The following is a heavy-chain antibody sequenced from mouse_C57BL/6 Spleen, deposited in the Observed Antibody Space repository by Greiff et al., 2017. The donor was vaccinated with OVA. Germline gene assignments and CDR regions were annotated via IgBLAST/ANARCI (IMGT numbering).Heavy chain of an antibody. J-gene: IGHJ2*01. D-gene: IGHD4-1*01. Sequence: QVQLQQSGAELVKPGASVKISCKASGYAFSSYWMNWVKQRPGKGLEWIGQIYPGDGDTNYNGKFKGKATLTADKSSSAAYMQLSSLTSEDSAVYFCARGVGTGYFDYWGQGTTLTVSS. CDR3: ARGVGTGYFDY. CDR2: IYPGDGDT. V-gene: IGHV1-80*01. CDR1: GYAFSSYW.